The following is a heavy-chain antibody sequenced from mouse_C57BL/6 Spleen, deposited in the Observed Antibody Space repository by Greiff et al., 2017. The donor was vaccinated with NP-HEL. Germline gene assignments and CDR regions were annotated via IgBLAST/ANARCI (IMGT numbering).Heavy chain of an antibody. Sequence: VQLQQSGPELVKPGASVKISCKASGYSFTGYYMNWVKQSPEKSLEWIGEINPSTGGTTYNQKFKAKATLTVDKSSSTAYMQLKSLTSEDSAVYYCARLDYYGPDYWGQGTTLTVSS. D-gene: IGHD1-2*01. CDR2: INPSTGGT. CDR3: ARLDYYGPDY. V-gene: IGHV1-42*01. J-gene: IGHJ2*01. CDR1: GYSFTGYY.